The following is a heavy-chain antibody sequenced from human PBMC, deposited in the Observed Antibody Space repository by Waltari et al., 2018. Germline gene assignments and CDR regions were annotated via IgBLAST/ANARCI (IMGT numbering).Heavy chain of an antibody. D-gene: IGHD6-19*01. V-gene: IGHV4-59*01. CDR3: ARFDTSGWAYYFDS. CDR2: VFYSGFT. CDR1: RGSLSNYY. J-gene: IGHJ4*02. Sequence: QVQLKESGTGLVKPSDTLSLTCTISRGSLSNYYWNWVLQPLGKGLEWIGYVFYSGFTTYNSSLKSRVTISVDTSKNQFSLSLTSVTAADTAVYYCARFDTSGWAYYFDSWGQGRLVIVSS.